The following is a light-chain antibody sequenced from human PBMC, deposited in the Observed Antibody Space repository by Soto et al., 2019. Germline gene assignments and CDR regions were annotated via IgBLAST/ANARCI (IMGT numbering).Light chain of an antibody. CDR3: QQHNDWPPQLT. V-gene: IGKV3-15*01. J-gene: IGKJ4*01. CDR1: HSVSSK. Sequence: EIVMTQSPATLSVSVGERATLSCRASHSVSSKLAWYQQKPGQAPRLLIYGASTRATDIPARFSGSGSGTEFNLTISSLQSKDFAVYYCQQHNDWPPQLTFGGGTKVEIK. CDR2: GAS.